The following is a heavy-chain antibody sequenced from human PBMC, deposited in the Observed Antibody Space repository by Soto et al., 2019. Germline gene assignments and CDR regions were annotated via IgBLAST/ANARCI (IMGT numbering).Heavy chain of an antibody. V-gene: IGHV3-33*01. CDR1: GFTFSSYG. J-gene: IGHJ3*02. D-gene: IGHD1-26*01. CDR2: IWYDGSNK. CDR3: ARDSGSYWGEGVAFDI. Sequence: HPGGSLRLSCAASGFTFSSYGMHWVRQAPGKGLEWVAVIWYDGSNKYYADSVKGRFTISRDNSKNTLYLQMNSLRAEDTAVYYCARDSGSYWGEGVAFDIWGQGTMVTVSS.